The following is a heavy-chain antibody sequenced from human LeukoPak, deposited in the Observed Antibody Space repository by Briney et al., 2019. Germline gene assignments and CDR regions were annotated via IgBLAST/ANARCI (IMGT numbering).Heavy chain of an antibody. CDR3: AKSYGYQGGYYYYGMDV. Sequence: GESLKISCEGSGYTFTNYWIVWVRQMPGKGLKWMGSIYPGDSDTRYSPSFQGQVTISADKSISAAYLQWSSLKASDTAMYYCAKSYGYQGGYYYYGMDVWGQGTTVTVSS. CDR2: IYPGDSDT. CDR1: GYTFTNYW. D-gene: IGHD5-18*01. J-gene: IGHJ6*02. V-gene: IGHV5-51*01.